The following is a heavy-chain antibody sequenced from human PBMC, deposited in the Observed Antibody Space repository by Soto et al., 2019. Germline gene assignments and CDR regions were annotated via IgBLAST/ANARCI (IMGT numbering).Heavy chain of an antibody. V-gene: IGHV3-33*06. Sequence: GGSLRLSCAASGFTFSSYGMHWVRQAPGKGLEWVAVIWYDGSNKYYADSVKGRFTISRDNSKNTLYLQMNSLRAEDTAVYYCAKGGPGHYYYYYMDVWGKGTTVTVSS. J-gene: IGHJ6*03. CDR2: IWYDGSNK. CDR1: GFTFSSYG. CDR3: AKGGPGHYYYYYMDV.